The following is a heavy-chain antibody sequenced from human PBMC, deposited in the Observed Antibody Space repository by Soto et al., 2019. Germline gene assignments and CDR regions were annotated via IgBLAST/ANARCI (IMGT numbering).Heavy chain of an antibody. V-gene: IGHV3-23*01. J-gene: IGHJ4*02. D-gene: IGHD3-10*01. CDR2: ISGSGGVT. CDR3: AKNRQFRSYYETAGHYDN. CDR1: GFTFKNYD. Sequence: EVELLESGGGLVQPGGSLRLSCVASGFTFKNYDMRWIRQAPGKGLEWVSGISGSGGVTYYADSVKGRFTISRANSKNTLYLQMNILRAEDTAIYYCAKNRQFRSYYETAGHYDNWGQGTLVTVSS.